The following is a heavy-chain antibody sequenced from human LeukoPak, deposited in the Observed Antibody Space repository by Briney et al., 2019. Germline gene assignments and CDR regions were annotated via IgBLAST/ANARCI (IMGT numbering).Heavy chain of an antibody. Sequence: GGSLRLSCAASGFTFSSYEMNWVRQAPGKGLEWVSYISSSGSTIYYADSVKGLFTISRDNAKNSLYLQMDSVIAEDTAVYYCEEVGIIMVGGVWGKGNTVTISS. CDR3: EEVGIIMVGGV. V-gene: IGHV3-48*03. CDR1: GFTFSSYE. D-gene: IGHD3-10*02. J-gene: IGHJ6*04. CDR2: ISSSGSTI.